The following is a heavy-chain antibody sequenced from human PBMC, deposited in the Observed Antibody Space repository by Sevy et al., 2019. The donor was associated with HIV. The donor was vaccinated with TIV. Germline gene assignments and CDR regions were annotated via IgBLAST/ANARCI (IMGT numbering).Heavy chain of an antibody. V-gene: IGHV1-24*01. D-gene: IGHD6-19*01. CDR3: ATGKGSGDRKKYGMDV. J-gene: IGHJ6*02. Sequence: ASVKVSCKVSGYTLTELSMHWVRQAPGKGLEWMGGFDPEDGETIYAQMFQSRVTMTEDTSTDTAYMELSSLRSEDTAVYYCATGKGSGDRKKYGMDVWGQGTTVTVSS. CDR2: FDPEDGET. CDR1: GYTLTELS.